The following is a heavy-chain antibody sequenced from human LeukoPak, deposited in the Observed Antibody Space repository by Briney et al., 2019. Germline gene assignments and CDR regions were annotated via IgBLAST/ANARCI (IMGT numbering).Heavy chain of an antibody. CDR3: AKEGYSYED. CDR1: GFTFSTCG. CDR2: ISWNSGSI. Sequence: GGSLRLSCEGSGFTFSTCGMSWVRQAPGKGLEWVSGISWNSGSIGYADSVEGRFTISRDNSKNSLYLQMNSLRAEDTALYYCAKEGYSYEDWGQGTLVTVSS. V-gene: IGHV3-9*01. J-gene: IGHJ4*02. D-gene: IGHD5-18*01.